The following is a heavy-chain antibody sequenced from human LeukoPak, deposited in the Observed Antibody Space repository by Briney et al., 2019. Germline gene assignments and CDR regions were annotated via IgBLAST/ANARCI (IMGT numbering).Heavy chain of an antibody. CDR3: TRGRGNNWNLHYYYGMDV. CDR2: IRSKAYGGTT. V-gene: IGHV3-49*04. D-gene: IGHD1-7*01. Sequence: GGSLRLSCAASGFTFSSYAMHWVRQAPGKGLEWVGFIRSKAYGGTTEYAASVKGRFTISRDDSKSIAYLQMDSLKTEDTAVCYCTRGRGNNWNLHYYYGMDVWGQGTTVTVSS. CDR1: GFTFSSYA. J-gene: IGHJ6*02.